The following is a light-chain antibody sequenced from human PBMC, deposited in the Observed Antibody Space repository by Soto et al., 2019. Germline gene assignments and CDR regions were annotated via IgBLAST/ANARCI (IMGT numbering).Light chain of an antibody. Sequence: DVVMTQSPLSLPVTLGQPASISCRSSQGLVYSDGNTFLNWFQQRPGQSPRGLIYQVSKRDSGVQERFSGSGSGPDFTLKISRVEAEDVWVYYSVQGTHWPWTFGQGTKVEIK. CDR2: QVS. V-gene: IGKV2-30*01. CDR3: VQGTHWPWT. J-gene: IGKJ1*01. CDR1: QGLVYSDGNTF.